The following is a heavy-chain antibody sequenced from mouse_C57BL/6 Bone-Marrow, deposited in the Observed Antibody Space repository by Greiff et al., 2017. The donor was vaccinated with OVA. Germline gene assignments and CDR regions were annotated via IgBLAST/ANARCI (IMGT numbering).Heavy chain of an antibody. J-gene: IGHJ3*01. V-gene: IGHV1-69*01. CDR3: AREGGTALAWFAY. Sequence: QVQLQQPGAELVMPGASVKLSCKASGFTFTSYWMYWVKQRPGQGLEWIGEIDPSDSYTNYNQKFKGKFTLTVDKSYSTAYMQLSSLTAEDSAVYYCAREGGTALAWFAYWGQGTLVTGSA. CDR1: GFTFTSYW. CDR2: IDPSDSYT. D-gene: IGHD3-1*01.